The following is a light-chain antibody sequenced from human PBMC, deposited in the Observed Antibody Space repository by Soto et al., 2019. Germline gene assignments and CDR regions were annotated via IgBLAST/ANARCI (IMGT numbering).Light chain of an antibody. Sequence: QSALTQPASVSGSHEQSITNSCTGTSSDVGGYNYVSWYQQHLGKVPELMIYEVTNLPSGVSNRFSGSKSGNTASLTISGVKANDEAEYCRRIHTSSNTVILGGGTMLTVL. V-gene: IGLV2-14*01. CDR3: RIHTSSNTVI. CDR1: SSDVGGYNY. CDR2: EVT. J-gene: IGLJ2*01.